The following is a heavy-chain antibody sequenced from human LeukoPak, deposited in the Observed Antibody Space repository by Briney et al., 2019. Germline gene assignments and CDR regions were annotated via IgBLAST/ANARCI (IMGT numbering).Heavy chain of an antibody. CDR3: AKESGVMLRGKTDY. CDR2: ISGSGGST. Sequence: GGSLRLSCAASGFTFRRYAMSWVRQAPGKGLEWVSAISGSGGSTYYADSVKGRFTISRDNSKKTLYLQMNSLRAEDTAVYYCAKESGVMLRGKTDYWGQGTLVTVSS. D-gene: IGHD3-10*01. CDR1: GFTFRRYA. V-gene: IGHV3-23*01. J-gene: IGHJ4*02.